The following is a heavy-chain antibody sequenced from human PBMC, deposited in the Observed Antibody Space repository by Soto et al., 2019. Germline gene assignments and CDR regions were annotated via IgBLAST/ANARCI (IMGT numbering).Heavy chain of an antibody. J-gene: IGHJ4*02. D-gene: IGHD3-10*01. V-gene: IGHV1-58*01. CDR1: GFTFTSSA. CDR2: IVVGSGNT. Sequence: SVKVSCKASGFTFTSSAVQWVRQARGQRLEWIGWIVVGSGNTNYAQKFQERVTITRDMSTSTAYMELSSLRSEDTAVYYCAAALLWFGEPRGGDYWGQGTLVTVSS. CDR3: AAALLWFGEPRGGDY.